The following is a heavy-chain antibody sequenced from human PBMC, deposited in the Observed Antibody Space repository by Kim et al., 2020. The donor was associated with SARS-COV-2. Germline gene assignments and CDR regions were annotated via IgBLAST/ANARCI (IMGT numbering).Heavy chain of an antibody. CDR2: ISSSSSYI. D-gene: IGHD2-15*01. CDR1: GFTFSSYS. J-gene: IGHJ6*02. V-gene: IGHV3-21*01. Sequence: GGSLRLSCAASGFTFSSYSMNWVRQARGKGLEWVSSISSSSSYIYYADSVKGRFTISRDNAKNSLYLQMNSLRAEDTAVYYCARGGIVVVVAATPYYYYYGMDVWGQGTTVTVSS. CDR3: ARGGIVVVVAATPYYYYYGMDV.